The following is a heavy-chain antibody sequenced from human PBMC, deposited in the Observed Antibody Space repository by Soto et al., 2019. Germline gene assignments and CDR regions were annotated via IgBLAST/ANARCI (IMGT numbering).Heavy chain of an antibody. J-gene: IGHJ4*02. CDR3: ASEGKGYGDLGDY. CDR2: ISSSSSYI. V-gene: IGHV3-21*01. D-gene: IGHD4-17*01. CDR1: GFTFSSYS. Sequence: EVQLVESGGGLVKPGGSLRLSCAASGFTFSSYSMNWVRQAPGKGLEWVSSISSSSSYIYYADSVKGRFTISRDNAKNSLYLQMNSLRAEDTAMYYCASEGKGYGDLGDYWGQGTLVTVSS.